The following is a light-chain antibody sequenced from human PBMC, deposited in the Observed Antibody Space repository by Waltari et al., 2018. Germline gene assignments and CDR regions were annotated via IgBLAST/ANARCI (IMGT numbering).Light chain of an antibody. Sequence: QSVLTQPPSASGTPGQRVTISCSGSRSNIGINTVNWYQQLPGAAPRPLRYSNNHGPPGVPDRFSGSKSGTAASLAISGLQSEDEADYYCAAWDDSLKGYVFGTGTTVTVL. CDR3: AAWDDSLKGYV. CDR1: RSNIGINT. CDR2: SNN. J-gene: IGLJ1*01. V-gene: IGLV1-44*01.